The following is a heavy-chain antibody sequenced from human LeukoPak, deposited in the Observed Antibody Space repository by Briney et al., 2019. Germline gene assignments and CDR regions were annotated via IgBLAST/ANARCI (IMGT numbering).Heavy chain of an antibody. V-gene: IGHV4-31*03. CDR2: IYYSGST. J-gene: IGHJ4*02. D-gene: IGHD6-19*01. CDR1: GGSISSGGYY. Sequence: SETLSLTCTVSGGSISSGGYYWSWIRQHPGKGLEWIGYIYYSGSTYYNPSLKSRVTISVDTSKNQFSLKLSSVTAADTAVYYCARVRSSGWYKGVSDFDYWGQGTLVTVSS. CDR3: ARVRSSGWYKGVSDFDY.